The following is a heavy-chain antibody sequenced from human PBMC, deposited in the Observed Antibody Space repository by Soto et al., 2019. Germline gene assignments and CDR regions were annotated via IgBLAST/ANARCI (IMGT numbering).Heavy chain of an antibody. CDR3: HRDGNITMFWGVISYYYGMDV. CDR2: ISTDGTST. Sequence: HPGGSLRLSCAASGFAFSSFWMHWVRQVPGKGLVWVSRISTDGTSTTYADSVKGRFTISRDNAKNTLYLQMNSLRAEDTAVYYCHRDGNITMFWGVISYYYGMDVWGQATTVPVSS. J-gene: IGHJ6*02. CDR1: GFAFSSFW. D-gene: IGHD3-10*01. V-gene: IGHV3-74*01.